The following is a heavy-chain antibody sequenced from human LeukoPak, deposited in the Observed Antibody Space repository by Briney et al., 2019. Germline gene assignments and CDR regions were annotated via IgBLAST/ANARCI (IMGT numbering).Heavy chain of an antibody. CDR3: VKSPGSGWPV. V-gene: IGHV3-64D*06. Sequence: GALRLSCAASGFTFSSYAMNWVRQAPGKGLEYLSAIYSDGSRTYYVDSVKGRFTISRDNSKNTLYFEMSSLRVEDTAVYYCVKSPGSGWPVWGQGTLLTVSS. CDR1: GFTFSSYA. J-gene: IGHJ4*02. D-gene: IGHD6-19*01. CDR2: IYSDGSRT.